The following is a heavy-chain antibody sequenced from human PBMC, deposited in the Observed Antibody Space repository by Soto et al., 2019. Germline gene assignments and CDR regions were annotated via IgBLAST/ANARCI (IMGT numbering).Heavy chain of an antibody. CDR1: GFTFSTYG. V-gene: IGHV3-21*01. CDR2: FSTSGVYI. CDR3: VRGGVFRDVDDTP. Sequence: EVQLVESGGGLVKPGGSLRLSCAASGFTFSTYGLNWVRQSPGMGLEWVSSFSTSGVYIYYADSVKGRFTTSRDNAKNALYLHMTRLIAEDTAVYYCVRGGVFRDVDDTPWGQGTLVTVSS. J-gene: IGHJ5*02. D-gene: IGHD3-9*01.